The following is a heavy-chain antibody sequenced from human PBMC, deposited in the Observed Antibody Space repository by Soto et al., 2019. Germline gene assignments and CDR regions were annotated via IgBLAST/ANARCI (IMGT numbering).Heavy chain of an antibody. CDR2: ISWGGGST. CDR3: AKDLDMEHQAIFDI. D-gene: IGHD1-26*01. CDR1: GFTFDDYT. V-gene: IGHV3-43*01. Sequence: GGSLRLSCAASGFTFDDYTMHWVRQAPGKGLEWVSPISWGGGSTYYADSVKGRFTISRDNSKNTLYLQMNSLRAEDTAVYYCAKDLDMEHQAIFDIWGQGTMVTVSS. J-gene: IGHJ3*02.